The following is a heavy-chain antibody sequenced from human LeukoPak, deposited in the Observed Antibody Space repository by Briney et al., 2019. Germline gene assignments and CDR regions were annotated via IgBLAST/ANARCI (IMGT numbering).Heavy chain of an antibody. Sequence: ASVKVSCKVSGYTLTELSMHWVRQAPGKGLEWLGGFDPEDGETIYAQKFQGRVTMTEDTSTDTAYMELSSLRSEDTAVYYCATVLAWLDWFFDYWGQGTLVTVSS. J-gene: IGHJ4*02. D-gene: IGHD3-9*01. CDR3: ATVLAWLDWFFDY. V-gene: IGHV1-24*01. CDR1: GYTLTELS. CDR2: FDPEDGET.